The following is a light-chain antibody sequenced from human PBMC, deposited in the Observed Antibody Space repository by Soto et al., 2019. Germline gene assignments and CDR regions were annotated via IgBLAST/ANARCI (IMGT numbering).Light chain of an antibody. CDR1: QRITNNY. CDR2: GAS. CDR3: QQYYVVVP. Sequence: GLTLSPVTVSLSQRERATLSCRASQRITNNYLAWYQQKPGRALRLLIYGASTRATGIPDRFSGSGSGTDFTLTISRLEPEDVAVYYCQQYYVVVPFGQGSKV. J-gene: IGKJ1*01. V-gene: IGKV3-20*01.